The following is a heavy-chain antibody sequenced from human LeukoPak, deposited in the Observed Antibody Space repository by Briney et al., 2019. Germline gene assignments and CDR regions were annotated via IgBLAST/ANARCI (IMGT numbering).Heavy chain of an antibody. Sequence: ASVKVSCKASGYTFTGYYMHWVRQAPGQGLEWMGWINPNSGGTKYAQKFQGRVTMTRDTSISTAYMELSSLESDDTAVYYCARFLGYCSGGSCYFDYWGQGTLVTVSS. D-gene: IGHD2-15*01. CDR1: GYTFTGYY. V-gene: IGHV1-2*02. J-gene: IGHJ4*02. CDR2: INPNSGGT. CDR3: ARFLGYCSGGSCYFDY.